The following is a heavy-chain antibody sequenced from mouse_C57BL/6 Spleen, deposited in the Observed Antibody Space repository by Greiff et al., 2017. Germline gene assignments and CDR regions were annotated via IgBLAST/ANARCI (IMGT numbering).Heavy chain of an antibody. CDR1: GYTFTSYW. Sequence: QVQLQQPGAELVRPGSSVKLSCKASGYTFTSYWMHWVKQRPIQGLEWIGNIDPSGSETHYNQKFKDKATLTVDKSSSTAYMQLSSLTSEDSAVYYCARSDWDGWNDGMDYWGQGTLVTVSS. V-gene: IGHV1-52*01. D-gene: IGHD4-1*01. J-gene: IGHJ4*01. CDR2: IDPSGSET. CDR3: ARSDWDGWNDGMDY.